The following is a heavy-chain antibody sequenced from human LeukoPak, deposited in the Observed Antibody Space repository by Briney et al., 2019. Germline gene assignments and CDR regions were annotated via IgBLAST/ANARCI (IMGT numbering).Heavy chain of an antibody. J-gene: IGHJ6*03. CDR2: ISFDGKNE. CDR1: GFTFSTLV. V-gene: IGHV3-30*10. Sequence: GSLRLSFAAFGFTFSTLVVPRVRQAPGKGLEWVALISFDGKNELYSNSVKGRFSISRGTSENALYLQMNRLRPEDTATYFCARQGGSLNYHFNYLDVWGRGTTVTVSS. CDR3: ARQGGSLNYHFNYLDV. D-gene: IGHD4-11*01.